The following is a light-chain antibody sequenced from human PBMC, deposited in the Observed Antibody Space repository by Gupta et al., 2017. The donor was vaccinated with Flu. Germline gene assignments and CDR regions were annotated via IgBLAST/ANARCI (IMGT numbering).Light chain of an antibody. J-gene: IGKJ4*01. CDR1: QGIRND. V-gene: IGKV1-17*01. CDR3: LQHNSYPLT. CDR2: AAS. Sequence: DIQRTQPPSSLSASVGDRVTITCRASQGIRNDLDWYQQKPGKAPKRLIYAASSLQSGVPSRFSGSGSGTEFTLTISSLQPEDFATYYCLQHNSYPLTFGGGTKVEIK.